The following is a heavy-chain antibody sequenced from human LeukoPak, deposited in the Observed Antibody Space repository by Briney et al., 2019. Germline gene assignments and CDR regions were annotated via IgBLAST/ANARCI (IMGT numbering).Heavy chain of an antibody. D-gene: IGHD6-6*01. V-gene: IGHV3-74*01. CDR2: INSDGSST. J-gene: IGHJ4*02. CDR1: GFTFDDYG. Sequence: GGSLRLFCAASGFTFDDYGMSWVRQAPGKGLEWVSRINSDGSSTSYADSVRGRSSISRDNAKNTLYLQMNSLRAEDTAVYYCARGLSGYASSLGYWGQGTLVTVSS. CDR3: ARGLSGYASSLGY.